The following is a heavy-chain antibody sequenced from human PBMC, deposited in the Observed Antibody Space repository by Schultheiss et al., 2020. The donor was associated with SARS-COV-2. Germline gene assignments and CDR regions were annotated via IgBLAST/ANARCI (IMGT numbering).Heavy chain of an antibody. J-gene: IGHJ6*02. V-gene: IGHV3-30*14. Sequence: GGSLRLSCAASGFTFSTYAVHWVRQAPGKGLEWVAAISYEGGNKFYADSVKGRFTISRDNSKNTLYLQMNSLRAQDTAVYYCARSYDSSGYLGLGMDVWGQGTTVTVSS. CDR2: ISYEGGNK. D-gene: IGHD3-22*01. CDR1: GFTFSTYA. CDR3: ARSYDSSGYLGLGMDV.